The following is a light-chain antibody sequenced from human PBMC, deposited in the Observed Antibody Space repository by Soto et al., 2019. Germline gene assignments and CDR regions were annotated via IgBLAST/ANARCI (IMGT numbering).Light chain of an antibody. CDR1: QSISVW. CDR2: KAS. V-gene: IGKV1-5*03. J-gene: IGKJ1*01. Sequence: DIQMTQSPSTLSASVGDRVTITCRASQSISVWLAWYQQKAGKAPNLLIYKASRLESGVPSGVSGSGSETEFTLTISGLQPGDSATYYCQQYNSYSPTFGQGTKVDIK. CDR3: QQYNSYSPT.